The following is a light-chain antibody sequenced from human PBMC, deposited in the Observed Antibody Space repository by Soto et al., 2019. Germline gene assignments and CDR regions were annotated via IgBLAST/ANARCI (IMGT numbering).Light chain of an antibody. J-gene: IGLJ2*01. Sequence: QSVLTQSPSASASLGVSVTLTCSLSSGHSHYAIAWHQQQPKKGPRYLMRVNRDGSHNKGDGIPDRFVGSRSGSECYLTISSLQSEDEGDYYCQTWDAGIRVFGGGTKVTVL. CDR3: QTWDAGIRV. V-gene: IGLV4-69*02. CDR2: VNRDGSH. CDR1: SGHSHYA.